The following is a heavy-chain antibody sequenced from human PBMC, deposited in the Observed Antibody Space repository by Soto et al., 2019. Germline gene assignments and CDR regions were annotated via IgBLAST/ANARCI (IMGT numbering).Heavy chain of an antibody. D-gene: IGHD1-26*01. Sequence: QVQLVQSGDEVKKSGASVKVSCKASGYTFSNYGISWVRQAPGQGLEWMGWISGYNGLTAYAQNVKGRATMTIDTPTTTVFMELTGLRSNDTAVYYCARDEGIRGFDSWGQGTLVTVSS. CDR3: ARDEGIRGFDS. V-gene: IGHV1-18*04. CDR1: GYTFSNYG. CDR2: ISGYNGLT. J-gene: IGHJ4*02.